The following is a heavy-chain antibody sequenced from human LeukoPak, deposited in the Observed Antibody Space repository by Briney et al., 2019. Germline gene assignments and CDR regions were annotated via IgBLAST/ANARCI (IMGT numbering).Heavy chain of an antibody. J-gene: IGHJ4*02. Sequence: GGSLRLSCAASGFTFSSYGMHWVRQAPGKGLEWVSFIYSDGSTYYADSVRGRFTISRDNSKNTLYLQMNSLRAEDTAVYYCARRGVWVAAAAPDYWGQGTLVTVSS. CDR3: ARRGVWVAAAAPDY. D-gene: IGHD6-13*01. CDR2: IYSDGST. V-gene: IGHV3-NL1*01. CDR1: GFTFSSYG.